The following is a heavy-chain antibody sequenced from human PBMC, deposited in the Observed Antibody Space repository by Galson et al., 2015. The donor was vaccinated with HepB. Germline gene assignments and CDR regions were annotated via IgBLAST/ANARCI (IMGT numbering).Heavy chain of an antibody. D-gene: IGHD5-18*01. J-gene: IGHJ3*02. Sequence: SLRLSCAASGFTFSSYAMHWVRQAPGKGLEWVAVISYDGSNKYYADSVKGRFTISRDNSKNTLYLQMNSLRAEDTAVYYCAREVRDTAMVGGAFDIWGQGTMVTVSS. CDR1: GFTFSSYA. CDR3: AREVRDTAMVGGAFDI. CDR2: ISYDGSNK. V-gene: IGHV3-30*04.